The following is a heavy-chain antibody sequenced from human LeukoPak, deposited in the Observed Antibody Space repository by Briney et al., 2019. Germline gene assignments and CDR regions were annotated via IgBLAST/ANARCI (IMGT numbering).Heavy chain of an antibody. V-gene: IGHV3-30*02. J-gene: IGHJ3*02. D-gene: IGHD2-21*01. CDR1: GFTFSSYG. Sequence: PGGSLRLSCAASGFTFSSYGMHWVRQAPGKGLEWVAFVRYDGSNKYYADSVKGRFTISRDNSKNTLYLQMNSLRAEDTAVYYCARDNALWGAFYIWGQGTMVTASS. CDR2: VRYDGSNK. CDR3: ARDNALWGAFYI.